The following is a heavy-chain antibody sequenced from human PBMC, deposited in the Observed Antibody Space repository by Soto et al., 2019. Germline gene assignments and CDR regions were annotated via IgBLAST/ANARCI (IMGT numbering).Heavy chain of an antibody. J-gene: IGHJ5*02. CDR2: IHHSGAT. Sequence: SETLSLSCGVSGFFISTGHYWGWIRQAPGKGLEWIGSIHHSGATYYNPSLKSRVTISVDSSKNQFSLKVNSVTAADTAVYYCARAVGATRFDPWGQGTLVTVSS. CDR3: ARAVGATRFDP. CDR1: GFFISTGHY. V-gene: IGHV4-38-2*01. D-gene: IGHD1-26*01.